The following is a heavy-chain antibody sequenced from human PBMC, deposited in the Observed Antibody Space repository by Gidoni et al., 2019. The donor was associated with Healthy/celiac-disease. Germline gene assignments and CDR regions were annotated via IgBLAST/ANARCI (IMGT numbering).Heavy chain of an antibody. Sequence: EVQLVESGGGLVQPGGSLRLSCAASGFTFSSYEMNWVRQAPGKGLEWVSYISSSGSTIYYADSVKGRFTISRDNAKNSLYLQMNSLRAEDTAVYYCARAPLVGADAFDIWGQGTMVTVSS. CDR2: ISSSGSTI. J-gene: IGHJ3*02. CDR3: ARAPLVGADAFDI. CDR1: GFTFSSYE. D-gene: IGHD1-26*01. V-gene: IGHV3-48*03.